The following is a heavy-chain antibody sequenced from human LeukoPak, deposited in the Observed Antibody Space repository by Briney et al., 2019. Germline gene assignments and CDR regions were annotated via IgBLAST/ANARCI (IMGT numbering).Heavy chain of an antibody. CDR2: IYYSRST. Sequence: SETLSLTCIVSGGSLSINNYYWACIRQPPGKGLEWIASIYYSRSTYYTPSLKSRVTISADTPKTQSSLKLSSGTAANTAVYYCASSVWYLSCFDNWGERALVTVSS. J-gene: IGHJ5*02. CDR1: GGSLSINNYY. V-gene: IGHV4-39*01. D-gene: IGHD6-19*01. CDR3: ASSVWYLSCFDN.